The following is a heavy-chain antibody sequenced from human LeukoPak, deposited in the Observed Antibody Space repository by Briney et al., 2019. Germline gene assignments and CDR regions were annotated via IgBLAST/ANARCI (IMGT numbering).Heavy chain of an antibody. V-gene: IGHV1-24*01. CDR1: GYTLTEFA. J-gene: IGHJ4*02. CDR2: FDPETAET. D-gene: IGHD3-3*01. CDR3: TTSRYNFWSGFTY. Sequence: VASVKVSCKVSGYTLTEFALHWVRQAPGKGLEWMGGFDPETAETIYAESFQGRVTMTEDTSTDTSYMELNSLRSEDTAVYYCTTSRYNFWSGFTYWGQGTLIAVSS.